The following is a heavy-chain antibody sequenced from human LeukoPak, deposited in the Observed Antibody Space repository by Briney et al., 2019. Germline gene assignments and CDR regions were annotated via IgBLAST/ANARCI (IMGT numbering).Heavy chain of an antibody. Sequence: ASVKVSCKASGYTFTSYGISWVRQAPGQGLEWMGWVSAYNGNTNYAQKLQGRVTMTTDTSTSTAYMELRSLRSDDTAVYYCARDIGRITMIVALDYWGQGTLVTVSS. CDR2: VSAYNGNT. CDR3: ARDIGRITMIVALDY. D-gene: IGHD3-22*01. CDR1: GYTFTSYG. J-gene: IGHJ4*02. V-gene: IGHV1-18*01.